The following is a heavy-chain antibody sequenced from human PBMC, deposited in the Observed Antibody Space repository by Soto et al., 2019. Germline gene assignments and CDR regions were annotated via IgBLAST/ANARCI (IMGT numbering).Heavy chain of an antibody. Sequence: GGSLRLSCAASGFTFSSYAMSWVRQAPGKGLEWVSAISGSGGSTYYADSVKGRFTISRDNSKNTLYLQMNSLRAEDTAVYYCAKDYDYDSSGYYPEYFQHWGQGTLVTVSS. J-gene: IGHJ1*01. CDR2: ISGSGGST. CDR3: AKDYDYDSSGYYPEYFQH. CDR1: GFTFSSYA. V-gene: IGHV3-23*01. D-gene: IGHD3-22*01.